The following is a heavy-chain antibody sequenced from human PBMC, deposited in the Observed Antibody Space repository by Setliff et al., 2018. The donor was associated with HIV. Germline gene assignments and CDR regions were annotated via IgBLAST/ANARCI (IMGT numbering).Heavy chain of an antibody. V-gene: IGHV4-61*09. CDR1: GDSITSGSYY. Sequence: SETLSLTCTVSGDSITSGSYYWSWIRQPAGKGLEWIGHIHTSGNTNNNPSLKSRVTMSVDTSKNRFHLNLSSVTAADTAIYYCATMGGQGTHFDYWGQGTLVTVSS. CDR3: ATMGGQGTHFDY. J-gene: IGHJ4*02. CDR2: IHTSGNT. D-gene: IGHD1-26*01.